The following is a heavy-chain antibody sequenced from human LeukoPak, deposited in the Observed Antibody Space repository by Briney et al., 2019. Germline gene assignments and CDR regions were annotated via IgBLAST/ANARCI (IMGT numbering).Heavy chain of an antibody. J-gene: IGHJ4*02. CDR3: ARLVPLSTIFGVVIGEGYFDY. D-gene: IGHD3-3*01. Sequence: GGSLRLSCAASGFTFSSYAMSWVRQAPGKGLEWVANIKQDGSEKYYVDSVKGRFTISRDNAKNSLYLQMNSLRAEDTAVYYCARLVPLSTIFGVVIGEGYFDYWGQGTLVTVSS. CDR2: IKQDGSEK. V-gene: IGHV3-7*03. CDR1: GFTFSSYA.